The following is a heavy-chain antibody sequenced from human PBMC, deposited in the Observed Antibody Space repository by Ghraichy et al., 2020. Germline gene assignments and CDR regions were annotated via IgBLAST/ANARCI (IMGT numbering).Heavy chain of an antibody. CDR2: IYTSGST. D-gene: IGHD1-14*01. CDR3: ARHAPKVPRNSGYYFDY. V-gene: IGHV4-4*09. Sequence: SETLSLTCTVSGGSISSYYWSWIRQPPGKGLEWIGYIYTSGSTNYNPSLKSRVTISVDTSKNQFSLKLSSVTAADTAVYYCARHAPKVPRNSGYYFDYWGQGTLVTVSS. CDR1: GGSISSYY. J-gene: IGHJ4*02.